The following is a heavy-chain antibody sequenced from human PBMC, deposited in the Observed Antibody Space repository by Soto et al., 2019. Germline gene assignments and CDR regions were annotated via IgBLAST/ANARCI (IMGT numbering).Heavy chain of an antibody. CDR3: ARGVRGGYYYYGMDV. D-gene: IGHD3-22*01. CDR2: IYYSGST. CDR1: GGSISSYY. J-gene: IGHJ6*02. V-gene: IGHV4-59*01. Sequence: SETLSLTCTVYGGSISSYYWSWIRQPPGKGLEWIGYIYYSGSTNYNPSLKSRVTISVDTSKNQFSLKLSSVTAADTAVYYCARGVRGGYYYYGMDVWGQGTTVTVSS.